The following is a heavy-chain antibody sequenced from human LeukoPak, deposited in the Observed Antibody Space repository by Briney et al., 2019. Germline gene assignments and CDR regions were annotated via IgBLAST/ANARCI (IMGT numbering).Heavy chain of an antibody. CDR2: ISAYNGNT. CDR3: ARGWSRYSSGWKYYFDY. J-gene: IGHJ4*02. D-gene: IGHD6-19*01. CDR1: GYTFTSYG. Sequence: ASVKVSCKASGYTFTSYGISWVRQAPGQGLEWMGWISAYNGNTNYAQKLQGRVTMTTDTSTSTAYMELRSLRPDDTAVYYCARGWSRYSSGWKYYFDYWGQGTLVTVSS. V-gene: IGHV1-18*01.